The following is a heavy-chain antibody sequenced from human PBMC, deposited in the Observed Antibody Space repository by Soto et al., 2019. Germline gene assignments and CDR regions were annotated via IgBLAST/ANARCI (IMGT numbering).Heavy chain of an antibody. Sequence: PSETLSLTCAVYCGSFSGYYWSWIRQPPGKGLEWIGEINHSGSTNYNPSLKSRVTISVDTSKNQFSLKLSSVTAADTAVYYCARTRTYDFWSGYIRSGYYFDYWGQGTLVTVSS. D-gene: IGHD3-3*01. CDR2: INHSGST. V-gene: IGHV4-34*01. J-gene: IGHJ4*02. CDR1: CGSFSGYY. CDR3: ARTRTYDFWSGYIRSGYYFDY.